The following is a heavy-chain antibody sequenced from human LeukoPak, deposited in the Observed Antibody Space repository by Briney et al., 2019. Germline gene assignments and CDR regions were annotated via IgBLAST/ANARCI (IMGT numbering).Heavy chain of an antibody. CDR1: GYTFTGYY. CDR2: INPNSGGT. D-gene: IGHD6-13*01. V-gene: IGHV1-2*02. J-gene: IGHJ4*02. Sequence: ASVKVSCKASGYTFTGYYMHWVRQAPGQGLEWMGWINPNSGGTNYAQKFQGRVTMTRDTSISTAYMELSRLRSDDTAVYYCARGAGYSTASYYFDYWGQGTLVTVSS. CDR3: ARGAGYSTASYYFDY.